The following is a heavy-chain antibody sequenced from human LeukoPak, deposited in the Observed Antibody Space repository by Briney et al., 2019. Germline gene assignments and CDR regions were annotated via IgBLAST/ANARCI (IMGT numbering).Heavy chain of an antibody. CDR2: IYYSGST. D-gene: IGHD2-2*02. CDR1: GGSISSSSYY. Sequence: KPSETLSLTCTVSGGSISSSSYYWGWIRQPPGKGLEWIGSIYYSGSTYYSPSLKSRVTISVDTSKNQFSLKLSSVTAADTAVYYCARGHSPGYCSSTSCYTGSKPGAYWGQGTLVTVSS. V-gene: IGHV4-39*01. J-gene: IGHJ4*02. CDR3: ARGHSPGYCSSTSCYTGSKPGAY.